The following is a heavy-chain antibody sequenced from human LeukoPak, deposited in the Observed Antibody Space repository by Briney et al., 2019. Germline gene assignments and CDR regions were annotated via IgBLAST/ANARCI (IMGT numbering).Heavy chain of an antibody. CDR1: GGSFSGYY. CDR2: IYYSGST. D-gene: IGHD3-22*01. J-gene: IGHJ4*02. CDR3: ARHYDSSGYLDY. Sequence: SETLSLTCAVYGGSFSGYYWSWIRQPPGKGLEWIGSIYYSGSTYYNPSLKSRVTISVDTSKNQFSLKLSSVTAADTAVYYCARHYDSSGYLDYWGQGTLVTVSS. V-gene: IGHV4-34*01.